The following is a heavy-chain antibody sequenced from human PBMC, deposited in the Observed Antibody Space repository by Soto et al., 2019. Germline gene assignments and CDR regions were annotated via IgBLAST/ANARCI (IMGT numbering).Heavy chain of an antibody. D-gene: IGHD3-3*01. CDR2: IYYSGST. CDR1: GCSISSSSYY. CDR3: ASLTIRYYYYTDV. Sequence: SGTLSLTCTVSGCSISSSSYYWGWVRHPPGKGLEWIGSIYYSGSTYYNPSLKSRVTISVDTSKNQFSLKLSSVTAADTAVYYCASLTIRYYYYTDVWGKGTTVTVSS. J-gene: IGHJ6*03. V-gene: IGHV4-39*01.